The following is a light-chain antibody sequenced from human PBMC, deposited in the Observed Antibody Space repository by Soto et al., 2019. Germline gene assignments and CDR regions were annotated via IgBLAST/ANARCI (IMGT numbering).Light chain of an antibody. CDR3: QQYNSYSWT. CDR1: QSITTW. V-gene: IGKV1-5*01. Sequence: DIQMTQSPSTVSAYVGDSVTITCRASQSITTWLAWYQQRPGKAPKLLIYDVSSLERGVPSRFSGSGSGTEFTLTISSLQPDDFATYYCQQYNSYSWTFGQGTKVEIK. J-gene: IGKJ1*01. CDR2: DVS.